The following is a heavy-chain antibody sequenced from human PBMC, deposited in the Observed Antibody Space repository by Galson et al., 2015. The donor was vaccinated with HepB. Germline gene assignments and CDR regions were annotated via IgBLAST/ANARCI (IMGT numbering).Heavy chain of an antibody. Sequence: SVKVSCKASGCTFSSYAISWVRQAPGQGLEWMGRIIPILGIANYAQKFQGRVTITADKSTSTAYMELSSLRSEDTAVYYCAREGMGANAFNIWGQGTMVTVSS. CDR1: GCTFSSYA. V-gene: IGHV1-69*04. CDR3: AREGMGANAFNI. CDR2: IIPILGIA. J-gene: IGHJ3*02. D-gene: IGHD1-26*01.